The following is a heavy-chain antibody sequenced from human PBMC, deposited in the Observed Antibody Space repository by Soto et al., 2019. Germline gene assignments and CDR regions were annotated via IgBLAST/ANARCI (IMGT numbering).Heavy chain of an antibody. D-gene: IGHD6-13*01. CDR3: AKRGGEGAAAGTPIYYYYGMDV. CDR1: GFTFSSYA. CDR2: ISGSGGST. Sequence: PGGSLRLSCAASGFTFSSYAMSWVRQAPGKGLEWVSAISGSGGSTYYADSVKGRFTISRDNSKNTLYLQMNSLRAEDTAVYYCAKRGGEGAAAGTPIYYYYGMDVWGQGTTVTVSS. V-gene: IGHV3-23*01. J-gene: IGHJ6*02.